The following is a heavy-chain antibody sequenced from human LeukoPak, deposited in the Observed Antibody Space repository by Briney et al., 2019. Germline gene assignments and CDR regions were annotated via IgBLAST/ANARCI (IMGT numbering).Heavy chain of an antibody. CDR1: GFTFSSYR. CDR3: ARSEMATILGFDY. Sequence: GGSLRLSCAASGFTFSSYRMNWVRQAPGKGLEWVSYISSSSSTIYYADSVKGRFTISRDNAKNSLYLQMNSLRAEDTAVYYCARSEMATILGFDYWGQGALVTVSS. D-gene: IGHD5-24*01. J-gene: IGHJ4*02. CDR2: ISSSSSTI. V-gene: IGHV3-48*01.